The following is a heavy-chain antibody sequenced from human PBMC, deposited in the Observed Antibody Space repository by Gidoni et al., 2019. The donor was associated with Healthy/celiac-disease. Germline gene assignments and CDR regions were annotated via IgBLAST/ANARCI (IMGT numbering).Heavy chain of an antibody. D-gene: IGHD4-17*01. V-gene: IGHV4-4*07. CDR3: AREPYGDYVSDYYYGMDV. Sequence: QVQLQASGPGLVKPSETLSLTCPVSGGSISSYYWGWIRQPAGKGLEWIGRIYTSGSTNYNPSLKSRVTMSVDTSKNQFSLKLSSVTAADTAVYYCAREPYGDYVSDYYYGMDVWGQGTTVTVSS. CDR1: GGSISSYY. CDR2: IYTSGST. J-gene: IGHJ6*02.